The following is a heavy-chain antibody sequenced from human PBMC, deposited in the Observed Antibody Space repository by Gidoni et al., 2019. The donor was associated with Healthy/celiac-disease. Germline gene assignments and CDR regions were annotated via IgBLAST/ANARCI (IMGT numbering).Heavy chain of an antibody. CDR2: IYYSGST. CDR1: GGSISSGGYY. D-gene: IGHD2-15*01. V-gene: IGHV4-31*03. Sequence: QVQLQESGPGLVKPSQTLSLPCTFSGGSISSGGYYWSWIRQHPGKGLEWIGYIYYSGSTYYNPSLKSRVTISVDTSKNQFSLKLSSVTAGDTAVYYCARDAGEPKLLQNDAFDIWGQGTMVTVSS. J-gene: IGHJ3*02. CDR3: ARDAGEPKLLQNDAFDI.